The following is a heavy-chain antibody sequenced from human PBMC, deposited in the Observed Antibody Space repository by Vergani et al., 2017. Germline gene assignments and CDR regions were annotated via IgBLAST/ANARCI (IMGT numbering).Heavy chain of an antibody. CDR2: FSYGGSS. CDR3: VRRTFYYGSGSSSWFDP. J-gene: IGHJ5*02. CDR1: SSSSYS. V-gene: IGHV4-39*01. Sequence: QVQLQESGPGLLRPSETLSLNCTVSSSSSYSWDWVRQAPGKGLEWVGSFSYGGSSDFNPSLKSLVTLSMDTSKSQFSLKLISVTAADTAVYYCVRRTFYYGSGSSSWFDPWGQGVLVTVSS. D-gene: IGHD3-10*01.